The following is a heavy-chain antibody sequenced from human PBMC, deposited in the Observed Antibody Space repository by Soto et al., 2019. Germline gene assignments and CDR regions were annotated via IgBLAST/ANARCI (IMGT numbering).Heavy chain of an antibody. CDR2: ISAYNGNT. CDR3: ARDPNTYYYDRSGYYFDY. J-gene: IGHJ4*02. CDR1: GYTFTSYG. Sequence: ASVKVSCKASGYTFTSYGISWVRQAPGQGLEWMGWISAYNGNTNYAQKLQGRVTMTTDTSTSTAYMELRSLRSDDTAVYYCARDPNTYYYDRSGYYFDYWGQGTLVTVSS. D-gene: IGHD3-22*01. V-gene: IGHV1-18*01.